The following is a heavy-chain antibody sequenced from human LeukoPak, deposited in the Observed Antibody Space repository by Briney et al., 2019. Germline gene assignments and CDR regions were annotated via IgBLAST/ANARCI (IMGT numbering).Heavy chain of an antibody. CDR1: GGSISSSNYY. J-gene: IGHJ4*02. V-gene: IGHV4-39*01. D-gene: IGHD2-2*01. Sequence: ETLSLTCTVSGGSISSSNYYWGWIRQPPGKGLEWIGTIYYNGATQYNPSLRSRVTISVDTSKNQFSLRLNSVTAADTAVYYCAIELRYCSSTSCRGNYWGQGTLVTVSS. CDR2: IYYNGAT. CDR3: AIELRYCSSTSCRGNY.